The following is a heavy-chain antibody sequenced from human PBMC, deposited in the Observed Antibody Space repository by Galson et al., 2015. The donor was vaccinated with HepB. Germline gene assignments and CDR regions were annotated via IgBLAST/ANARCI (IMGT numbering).Heavy chain of an antibody. D-gene: IGHD2-2*02. CDR2: SGRSGSPI. V-gene: IGHV3-11*01. CDR3: ARGYCSSASCYNHYYYGMDV. J-gene: IGHJ6*02. Sequence: SLRLSCAASGFSFSGYYMSWIRQAPGKGLEWISFSGRSGSPIYNADSVKGRFTISRDSAKNSLFLQMNSLRGEDTAVYYCARGYCSSASCYNHYYYGMDVWGQGTTVIVSS. CDR1: GFSFSGYY.